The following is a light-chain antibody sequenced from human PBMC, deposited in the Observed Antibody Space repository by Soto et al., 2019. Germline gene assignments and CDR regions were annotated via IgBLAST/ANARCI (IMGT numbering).Light chain of an antibody. Sequence: DVVMTQSPLSLPVTLGQPASISCRSSQSLAYSDGNTYLNLFQQRPGQSPRRLIYKVSNRDSGVPDRFSGSGSGTDFTLKISRVEAEDVGVYYCMQGTHWPPYTFGQGTKVEIK. CDR1: QSLAYSDGNTY. J-gene: IGKJ2*01. CDR3: MQGTHWPPYT. CDR2: KVS. V-gene: IGKV2-30*01.